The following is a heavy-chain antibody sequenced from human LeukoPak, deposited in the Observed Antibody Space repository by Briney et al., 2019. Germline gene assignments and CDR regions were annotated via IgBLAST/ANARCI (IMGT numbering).Heavy chain of an antibody. CDR3: ARDGPQYQLVYDAFDI. CDR2: ISAYNGNT. V-gene: IGHV1-18*01. D-gene: IGHD2-2*02. J-gene: IGHJ3*02. Sequence: GSSVKVSCKASGGTFSSYGISWVRQAPGQGLEWMGWISAYNGNTNYAQKLQGRVTMTTDTSTSTSYMELRSLISDDTAVYYCARDGPQYQLVYDAFDIWGQGTMVTVSS. CDR1: GGTFSSYG.